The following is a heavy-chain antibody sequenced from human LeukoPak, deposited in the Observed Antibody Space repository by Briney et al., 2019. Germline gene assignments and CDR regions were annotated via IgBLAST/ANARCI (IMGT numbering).Heavy chain of an antibody. CDR1: GYTFTSYA. V-gene: IGHV7-4-1*02. D-gene: IGHD3-9*01. CDR3: ARGDILTGYYNENWCDP. Sequence: ASVKVSCKASGYTFTSYAMKWVRQAPGQGLEWMGWINTNTGNPTYAQGFTGRFVFSLDTSVSTAYLQISSLKAEDTAVYYCARGDILTGYYNENWCDPWGQGTLVTVSS. J-gene: IGHJ5*02. CDR2: INTNTGNP.